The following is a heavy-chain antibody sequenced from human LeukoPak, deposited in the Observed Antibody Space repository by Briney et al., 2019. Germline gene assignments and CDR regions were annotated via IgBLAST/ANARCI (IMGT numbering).Heavy chain of an antibody. Sequence: GGSLRLSCAASGFTFSSYSMNWVRQAPGKGLEWVSYISSSSSTIYYADSVKGRFTISRDNAKNSRYLQMNSLRAEDTAVYYCARAYNTYYDYVWGSYRENYFDYWGQGTLVTVSS. D-gene: IGHD3-16*02. V-gene: IGHV3-48*01. J-gene: IGHJ4*02. CDR2: ISSSSSTI. CDR3: ARAYNTYYDYVWGSYRENYFDY. CDR1: GFTFSSYS.